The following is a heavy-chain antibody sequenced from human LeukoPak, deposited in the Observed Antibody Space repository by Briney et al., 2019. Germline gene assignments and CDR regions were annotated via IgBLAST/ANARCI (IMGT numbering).Heavy chain of an antibody. D-gene: IGHD5-12*01. Sequence: PSETLSLTCTVSGGSISSGGYYWSWIRQPPGKGLEWIGYIYHSGSTYYNPSLKSRVTISVDTSKNQFSLKLSSVTAADTAVYYCARGIVATNNFDYWGQGTLVTVSS. CDR2: IYHSGST. V-gene: IGHV4-30-2*05. CDR3: ARGIVATNNFDY. CDR1: GGSISSGGYY. J-gene: IGHJ4*02.